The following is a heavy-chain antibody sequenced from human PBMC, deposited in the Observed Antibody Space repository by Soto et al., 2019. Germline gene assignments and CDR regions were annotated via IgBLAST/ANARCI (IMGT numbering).Heavy chain of an antibody. CDR2: ISHDGNER. D-gene: IGHD3-9*01. CDR3: ASYPLHDILTGYYDY. J-gene: IGHJ4*02. CDR1: GFDFGSFG. Sequence: GGSLRLSCAASGFDFGSFGIHWVRQAPGRGLDWVAVISHDGNERKYADSVKGRFTISRDNSKDTLYLQMYSLRSEDTAVYYCASYPLHDILTGYYDYWGQGTLVTVSS. V-gene: IGHV3-30*03.